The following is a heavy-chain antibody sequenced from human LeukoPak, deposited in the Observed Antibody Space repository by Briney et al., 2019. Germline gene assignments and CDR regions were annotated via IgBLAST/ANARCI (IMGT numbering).Heavy chain of an antibody. CDR1: GFTFDDYA. J-gene: IGHJ4*02. CDR2: ISWNSGSI. Sequence: PGGSLRLSCAASGFTFDDYAMHWVRQAPGKGLEWVSGISWNSGSIGYADSVKGRFTISRDNAKNSLYLQMNSLRAEDTALYYCAKTGSDTPMGGDFDYWGQGTLVTVSS. V-gene: IGHV3-9*01. D-gene: IGHD5-18*01. CDR3: AKTGSDTPMGGDFDY.